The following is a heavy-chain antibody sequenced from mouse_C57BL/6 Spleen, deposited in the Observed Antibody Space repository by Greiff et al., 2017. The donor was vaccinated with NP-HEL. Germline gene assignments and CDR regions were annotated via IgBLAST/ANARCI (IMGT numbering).Heavy chain of an antibody. Sequence: QVTLKESGPGLLQPSQTLSLTCSFSGFSLSTFGMGVGWIRQPSGQGLEWLAHIWWDDDKYYNPALKSRLTISKDTSKNQVFLKIANVDTADTATYFYARIFTTVVATAGGFDYWGQGTTRTVAS. CDR2: IWWDDDK. CDR3: ARIFTTVVATAGGFDY. CDR1: GFSLSTFGMG. V-gene: IGHV8-8*01. J-gene: IGHJ2*01. D-gene: IGHD1-1*01.